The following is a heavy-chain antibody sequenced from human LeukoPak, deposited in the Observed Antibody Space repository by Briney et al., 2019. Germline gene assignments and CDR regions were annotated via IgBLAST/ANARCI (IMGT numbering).Heavy chain of an antibody. CDR1: GFTFSSYS. J-gene: IGHJ4*02. V-gene: IGHV3-21*01. D-gene: IGHD6-19*01. Sequence: PGGSLRLSCAASGFTFSSYSMNWVRQAPGKGLEWVSSISSSSSYIYYADSVKGRFTISRDNAKTSLYLQMNSLRAEDTAVYYCARDNKQWLVRKFDYWGQGTLVTVSS. CDR2: ISSSSSYI. CDR3: ARDNKQWLVRKFDY.